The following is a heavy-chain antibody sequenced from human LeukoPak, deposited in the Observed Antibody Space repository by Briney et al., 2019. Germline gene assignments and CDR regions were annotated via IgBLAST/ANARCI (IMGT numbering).Heavy chain of an antibody. CDR1: GFTFSSYS. CDR3: AKTLTMIVDAFDI. Sequence: GGSLRLSCAASGFTFSSYSMNWVRQAPGKGLEWVSSISSSSSYIYYADSVKGRFTISRDNAKNSLYLQMNSLRAEDTAVYYCAKTLTMIVDAFDIWGQGTMVTVSS. D-gene: IGHD3-22*01. V-gene: IGHV3-21*04. J-gene: IGHJ3*02. CDR2: ISSSSSYI.